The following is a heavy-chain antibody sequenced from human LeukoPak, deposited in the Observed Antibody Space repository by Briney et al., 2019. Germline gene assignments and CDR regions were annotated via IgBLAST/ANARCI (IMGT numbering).Heavy chain of an antibody. Sequence: PSETLSLTCAVYGGSFSGYYWSWIRQPPGKGLEWIGEINHSGSTNYNPSLKSRVTISVDTSKNQFSLKLSSVTAADTAVYYCARSLRYAEGLSYYYYGMDVWGQGTTVTVSS. CDR1: GGSFSGYY. J-gene: IGHJ6*02. V-gene: IGHV4-34*01. CDR2: INHSGST. CDR3: ARSLRYAEGLSYYYYGMDV. D-gene: IGHD1-1*01.